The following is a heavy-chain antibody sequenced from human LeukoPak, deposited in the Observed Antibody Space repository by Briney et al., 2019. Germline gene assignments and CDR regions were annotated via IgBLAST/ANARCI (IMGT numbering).Heavy chain of an antibody. D-gene: IGHD6-19*01. J-gene: IGHJ5*02. V-gene: IGHV4-59*01. Sequence: KTSETLSLTCAVSGGSISSYYRSWIRQPPGKGLEWIGYIYYSGSTNYNPSLKSRVTISVDTSKNQFSLKLSSVTAADTAVYYCARISSGWYADPWGQGTLVTVSS. CDR2: IYYSGST. CDR1: GGSISSYY. CDR3: ARISSGWYADP.